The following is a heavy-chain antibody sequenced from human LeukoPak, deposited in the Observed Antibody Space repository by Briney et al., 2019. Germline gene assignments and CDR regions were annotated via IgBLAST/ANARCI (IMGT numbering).Heavy chain of an antibody. Sequence: GGSLRLSCAASGFTFSRNAMSWVRQAPGKGLEWVSSLSGSGGDTYYADSVKGRFTISRDNSKNTVDLEMHSLRAEDTAVYYCAKDPYGTRYFDYWGQGTLVTVSS. V-gene: IGHV3-23*01. CDR3: AKDPYGTRYFDY. CDR1: GFTFSRNA. J-gene: IGHJ4*02. D-gene: IGHD2-2*01. CDR2: LSGSGGDT.